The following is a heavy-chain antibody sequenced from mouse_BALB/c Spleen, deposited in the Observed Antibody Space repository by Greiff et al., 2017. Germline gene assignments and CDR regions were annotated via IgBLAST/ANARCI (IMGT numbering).Heavy chain of an antibody. CDR2: INPSNGRT. CDR3: ARQYGNYGRAMDY. CDR1: GYTFTSYW. D-gene: IGHD2-10*02. Sequence: VQLQQPGAELVKPGASVKLSCKASGYTFTSYWMHWVKQRPGQGLEWIGEINPSNGRTNYNEKFKSKATLTVDKSSSTAYMQLSSLTSEDSAVYYCARQYGNYGRAMDYWGQATSVTVSS. J-gene: IGHJ4*01. V-gene: IGHV1S81*02.